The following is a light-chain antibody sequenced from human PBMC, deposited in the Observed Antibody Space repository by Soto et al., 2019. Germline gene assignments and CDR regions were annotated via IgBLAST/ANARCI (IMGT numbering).Light chain of an antibody. CDR3: QQYYRIPWT. Sequence: DIVMTQSPDSLAVSLGERATINCKSSQSLLYSSNNKNHLVWYQQKPGQPPKLLIYWASTRESGVPDRFSGSGAGTDFTLTITNLQAEDVAVYYCQQYYRIPWTFGQGTKVEIK. CDR1: QSLLYSSNNKNH. CDR2: WAS. J-gene: IGKJ1*01. V-gene: IGKV4-1*01.